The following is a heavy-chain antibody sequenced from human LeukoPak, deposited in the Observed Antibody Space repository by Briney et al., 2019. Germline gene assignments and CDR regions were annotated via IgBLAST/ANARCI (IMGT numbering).Heavy chain of an antibody. CDR2: IYHSGST. CDR1: GGSISSSNW. D-gene: IGHD6-13*01. Sequence: PSETLSLTCAVSGGSISSSNWWSWVRQPPGKGLEWIGGIYHSGSTNYNPSLKSRVTISVDKSKNQFSLKLSSVTAADTAVYYCARAAAEKSYYYYMDVWGKGTTVTVSS. J-gene: IGHJ6*03. CDR3: ARAAAEKSYYYYMDV. V-gene: IGHV4-4*02.